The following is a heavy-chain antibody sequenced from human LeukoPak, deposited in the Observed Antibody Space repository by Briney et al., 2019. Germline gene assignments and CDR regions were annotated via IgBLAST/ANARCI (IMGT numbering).Heavy chain of an antibody. CDR1: GGSISSYY. CDR2: IYTSGST. V-gene: IGHV4-4*07. Sequence: SETLSPTCTVSGGSISSYYWSWIRQPAGKGLEWIGRIYTSGSTNYNPSLKSRVTMSVDTSKNQFSLKLSSVIAADTAVYYCATDINIAAQDAFDIWGQGTRVTVSS. D-gene: IGHD6-6*01. CDR3: ATDINIAAQDAFDI. J-gene: IGHJ3*02.